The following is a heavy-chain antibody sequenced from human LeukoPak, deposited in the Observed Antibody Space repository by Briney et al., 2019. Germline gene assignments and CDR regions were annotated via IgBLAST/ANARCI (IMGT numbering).Heavy chain of an antibody. D-gene: IGHD1-26*01. J-gene: IGHJ4*02. Sequence: PSETLSLTCTVSGGSISSSSYYWGWIRQPPGKGLEWIGSIYYSGSTYYNPSLKSRVPISVDTSKNQFSLKLSSVTAADTAVYYCARQGVGATSSGFDYWGQGTLVTVSS. CDR3: ARQGVGATSSGFDY. CDR2: IYYSGST. V-gene: IGHV4-39*01. CDR1: GGSISSSSYY.